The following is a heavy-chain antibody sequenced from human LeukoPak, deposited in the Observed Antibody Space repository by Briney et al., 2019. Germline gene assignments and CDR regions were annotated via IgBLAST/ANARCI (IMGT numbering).Heavy chain of an antibody. Sequence: SETLSLTCSVSGYSISSDDYRGGIRPPPGEGLEWIVTIYHSGSTYYTPSLKSRVTIPVDTPKHQFSLKLSSGTGADTAVYYCARLETFDWSQFDPWGQGTLVTVSS. V-gene: IGHV4-38-2*02. J-gene: IGHJ5*02. CDR3: ARLETFDWSQFDP. CDR1: GYSISSDDY. CDR2: IYHSGST. D-gene: IGHD3-9*01.